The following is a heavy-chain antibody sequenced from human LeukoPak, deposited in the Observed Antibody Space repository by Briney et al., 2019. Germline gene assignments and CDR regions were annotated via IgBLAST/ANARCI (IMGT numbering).Heavy chain of an antibody. CDR1: GYTLTELS. Sequence: ASVKVSCKVSGYTLTELSMHWVRQAPGKGLEWMGGFDPEDGETIYAQKFQGRVTMTEDTSTDTAYMELSSLRSEDAAVYYCATVYYDSSGYTQYYFDYWGQGTQVTVSS. CDR2: FDPEDGET. V-gene: IGHV1-24*01. J-gene: IGHJ4*02. CDR3: ATVYYDSSGYTQYYFDY. D-gene: IGHD3-22*01.